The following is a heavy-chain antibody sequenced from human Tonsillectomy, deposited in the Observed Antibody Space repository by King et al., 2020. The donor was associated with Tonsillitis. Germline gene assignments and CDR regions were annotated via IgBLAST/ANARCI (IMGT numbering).Heavy chain of an antibody. D-gene: IGHD2-2*01. CDR3: AKGSRPIVVVPAAIGLEY. J-gene: IGHJ4*02. V-gene: IGHV3-23*04. CDR1: GFTFSSYA. CDR2: ISGSGGST. Sequence: QLVQSGGGLVQPGGSLRLSCAASGFTFSSYAMSWVRQAPGKGLEWVSDISGSGGSTYYADSVKGRFTISRDNSKNTLYLQMNSLRAEDTAVYYCAKGSRPIVVVPAAIGLEYWGQGTLVTVSS.